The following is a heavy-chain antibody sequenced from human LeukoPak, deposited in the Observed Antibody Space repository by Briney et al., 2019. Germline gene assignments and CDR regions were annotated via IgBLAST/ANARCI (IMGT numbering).Heavy chain of an antibody. V-gene: IGHV3-21*01. J-gene: IGHJ1*01. CDR3: ARDGSDSSAEYFQH. CDR2: ISSSSSYI. Sequence: PGGSLRLSCAASGFTFSSYSMNWVRQAPGKGLEWVSSISSSSSYIYYADSVKGRFTISRDNAKHSLYLQMNSLRAEDTAVYYCARDGSDSSAEYFQHWGQGTLVTVSS. CDR1: GFTFSSYS. D-gene: IGHD5-12*01.